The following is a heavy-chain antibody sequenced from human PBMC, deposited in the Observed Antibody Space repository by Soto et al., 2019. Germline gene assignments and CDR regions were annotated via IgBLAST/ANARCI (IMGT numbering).Heavy chain of an antibody. CDR1: GCSISSYY. J-gene: IGHJ6*02. CDR2: IYYSGST. D-gene: IGHD5-18*01. V-gene: IGHV4-59*01. Sequence: SETLSLTCTVSGCSISSYYWSWIRQPPGKGLEWIGYIYYSGSTNYNPSLKSRVTISVDTSKNQFSLKLSSVTAADTAVYYCARDRGYGPPYYYYGMDVWGQGTTVTVS. CDR3: ARDRGYGPPYYYYGMDV.